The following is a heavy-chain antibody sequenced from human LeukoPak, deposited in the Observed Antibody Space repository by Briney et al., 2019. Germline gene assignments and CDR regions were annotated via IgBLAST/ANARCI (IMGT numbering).Heavy chain of an antibody. Sequence: GASVTVSCTASGYTFTSYAMNWVRQAPGQGLEWMGWINTNTGNPTYAQGFTGRFVFSLDTSVSTAYLQISSLKAEDTAVYYCARGVPYYGGNPRSPAGWFDPWGQETLVTVSS. CDR3: ARGVPYYGGNPRSPAGWFDP. D-gene: IGHD4-23*01. CDR2: INTNTGNP. J-gene: IGHJ5*02. CDR1: GYTFTSYA. V-gene: IGHV7-4-1*02.